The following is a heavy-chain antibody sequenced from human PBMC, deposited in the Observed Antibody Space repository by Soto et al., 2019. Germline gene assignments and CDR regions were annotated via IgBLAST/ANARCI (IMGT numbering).Heavy chain of an antibody. CDR3: ARRYCGGASCPAIGIGFDN. D-gene: IGHD2-15*01. V-gene: IGHV3-13*01. CDR1: GFTFSNYD. Sequence: PGGSLRLSCAASGFTFSNYDMHWVRQPTGKGLEWASAIGAGGETYYAASVKGRFSISRENAENSLYLQMNSLRAGDSAVYFCARRYCGGASCPAIGIGFDNWGRGILVTVS. J-gene: IGHJ4*02. CDR2: IGAGGET.